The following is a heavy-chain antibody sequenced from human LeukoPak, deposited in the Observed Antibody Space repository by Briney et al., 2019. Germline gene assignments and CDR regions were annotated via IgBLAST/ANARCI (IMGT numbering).Heavy chain of an antibody. Sequence: KSSETPSLTCAVYGGSFSGYYWSWIRQPPGKGLEWIGEINHSGSTNYNPSLKSRVTISVDTSKNQFSLKLSSVTAADTAVYYCARIQLGYCSSTSCYNLPGVRFDPWGQGTLVTVSS. CDR2: INHSGST. CDR3: ARIQLGYCSSTSCYNLPGVRFDP. CDR1: GGSFSGYY. J-gene: IGHJ5*02. D-gene: IGHD2-2*02. V-gene: IGHV4-34*01.